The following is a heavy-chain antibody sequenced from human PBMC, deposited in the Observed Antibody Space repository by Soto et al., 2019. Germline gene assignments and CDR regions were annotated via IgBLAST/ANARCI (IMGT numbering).Heavy chain of an antibody. Sequence: PGGSLRLSCAASGFTFSSYSMNCVRQAPGKGLEWVSSISSSSSYIYYADSVKGRFTISRDNAKNSLYLQMNSLRAEDTAVYYCARELPVPAAPYYMDVWGKGTTVSVSS. CDR1: GFTFSSYS. D-gene: IGHD2-2*01. V-gene: IGHV3-21*01. J-gene: IGHJ6*03. CDR2: ISSSSSYI. CDR3: ARELPVPAAPYYMDV.